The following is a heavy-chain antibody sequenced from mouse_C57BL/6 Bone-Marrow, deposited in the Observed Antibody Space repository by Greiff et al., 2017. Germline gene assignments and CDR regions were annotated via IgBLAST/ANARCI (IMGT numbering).Heavy chain of an antibody. D-gene: IGHD1-1*01. V-gene: IGHV1-55*01. CDR3: ARLRLITTVVSYYFDY. Sequence: QVQLQQPGAELVKPGASVKMSCKASGYTFTSYWITWVKQRPGQGLEWIGDIYPGSGSTNYNEKFKSKATLTVDTSSSTAYMQLSSLTSEDSAVYYCARLRLITTVVSYYFDYWGQGTTLTVSS. CDR2: IYPGSGST. J-gene: IGHJ2*01. CDR1: GYTFTSYW.